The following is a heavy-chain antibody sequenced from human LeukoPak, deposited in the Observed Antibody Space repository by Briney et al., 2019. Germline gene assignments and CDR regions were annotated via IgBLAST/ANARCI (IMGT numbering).Heavy chain of an antibody. Sequence: GGSLRPSCAASGFTFTSYAMSWVRQAPGKGLEWVSAMSVSGGSTYYADSVKGRFTVSRDNSKNTLYLEMKSLRGEDTAVYYCAKDGVGDSSGYYLLEDWGQGTLVTVSS. CDR3: AKDGVGDSSGYYLLED. D-gene: IGHD3-22*01. CDR2: MSVSGGST. CDR1: GFTFTSYA. V-gene: IGHV3-23*01. J-gene: IGHJ4*02.